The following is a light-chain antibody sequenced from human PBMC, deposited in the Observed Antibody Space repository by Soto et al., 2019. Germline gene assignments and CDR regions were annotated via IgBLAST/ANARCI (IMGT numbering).Light chain of an antibody. CDR1: QSLLHSNGYNY. Sequence: DIVMTQSPLSLPVTPGEPASISCRSSQSLLHSNGYNYLDWYLQKPGQSPQLLIYLGSNRASGGPDRFSGSGSGTDFTMKIRRVGAEDVGGYYCMQALQTPRTFGQGTKLEIK. CDR2: LGS. CDR3: MQALQTPRT. V-gene: IGKV2-28*01. J-gene: IGKJ2*01.